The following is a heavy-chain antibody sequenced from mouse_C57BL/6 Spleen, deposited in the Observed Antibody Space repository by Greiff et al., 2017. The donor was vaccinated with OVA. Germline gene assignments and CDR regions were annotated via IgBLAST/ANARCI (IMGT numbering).Heavy chain of an antibody. CDR2: IYPGSGNT. J-gene: IGHJ2*01. V-gene: IGHV1-66*01. CDR3: ARGNYYGSSSLDY. D-gene: IGHD1-1*01. CDR1: GYSFTSYY. Sequence: QVQLQQSGPELVKPGASVKISCKASGYSFTSYYIHWVKQRPGQGLEWIGWIYPGSGNTKYNEKFKGKATLTAHTSSSTAYMQLSSLTSEDSTVYYCARGNYYGSSSLDYWGQGTTLTVSS.